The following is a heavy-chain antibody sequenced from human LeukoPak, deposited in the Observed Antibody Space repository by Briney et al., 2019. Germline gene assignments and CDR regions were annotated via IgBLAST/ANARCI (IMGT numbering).Heavy chain of an antibody. Sequence: SGTLSLTCAVSGGSISSSNWWSWVRQPPGKGLEWIGEIYHSGSTNYNPSLKSRVTISVDTSKNQFSLKLSSVTAADTAVYYCARGPDILTGYYFYFDYWGQGTLVTVSS. V-gene: IGHV4-4*02. CDR1: GGSISSSNW. CDR3: ARGPDILTGYYFYFDY. CDR2: IYHSGST. J-gene: IGHJ4*02. D-gene: IGHD3-9*01.